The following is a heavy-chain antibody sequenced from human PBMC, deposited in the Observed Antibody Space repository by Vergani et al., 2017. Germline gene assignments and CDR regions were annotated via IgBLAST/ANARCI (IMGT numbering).Heavy chain of an antibody. CDR3: ASSITIFGVVIIRSAFDI. Sequence: VQLVESGGGLVQPGGSLRLSCAASGFTFSDYYMSWIRQAPGKGLEWVSYISSSGSTIYYADSVKGRFTISRDNAKNSLYLQMNSLRAEDTAVYYCASSITIFGVVIIRSAFDIWGQGTMVTVSS. D-gene: IGHD3-3*01. J-gene: IGHJ3*02. V-gene: IGHV3-11*01. CDR2: ISSSGSTI. CDR1: GFTFSDYY.